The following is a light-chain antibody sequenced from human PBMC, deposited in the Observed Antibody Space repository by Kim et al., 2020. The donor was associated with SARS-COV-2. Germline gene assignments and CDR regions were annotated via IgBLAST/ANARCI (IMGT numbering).Light chain of an antibody. Sequence: ELTHPPSASGIPGQRVTISCSGSSSNIGSNTVNWYQQLPGTAPKLLIYSNNQRPSGVPDRFSGSKSGTSASLAISGLQSEDEADYYCAAWDDSLNGLYVFGTGTKVTVL. CDR3: AAWDDSLNGLYV. J-gene: IGLJ1*01. CDR1: SSNIGSNT. CDR2: SNN. V-gene: IGLV1-44*01.